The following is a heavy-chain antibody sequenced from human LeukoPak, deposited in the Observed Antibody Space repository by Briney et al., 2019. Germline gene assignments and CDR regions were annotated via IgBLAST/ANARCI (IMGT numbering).Heavy chain of an antibody. D-gene: IGHD6-6*01. CDR1: GFKFSDHY. CDR3: ARAYSSSSGRDAFDS. V-gene: IGHV3-48*02. CDR2: ISSSSSTI. Sequence: GGSLRLSCAASGFKFSDHYIDWVRQAPGKGLEWVSYISSSSSTIYYADSVKGRFTISRDSAKTSLFLQMNSLRDEDTAVYYCARAYSSSSGRDAFDSWGLGTLVTVSS. J-gene: IGHJ3*02.